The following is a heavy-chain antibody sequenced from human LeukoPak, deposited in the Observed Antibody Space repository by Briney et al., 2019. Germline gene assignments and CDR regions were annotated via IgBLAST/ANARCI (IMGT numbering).Heavy chain of an antibody. V-gene: IGHV4-4*07. CDR3: ARDGYSYGFAY. D-gene: IGHD5-18*01. CDR2: IHTSGGT. CDR1: GGSLSSFY. Sequence: SETLSLTCTVSGGSLSSFYWSWIRQPAGKGLEWIGHIHTSGGTNYNPSLKSRVTMSVATSKNQFSLTLSSMTAADTAVYYCARDGYSYGFAYWGQGTLVTVSS. J-gene: IGHJ4*02.